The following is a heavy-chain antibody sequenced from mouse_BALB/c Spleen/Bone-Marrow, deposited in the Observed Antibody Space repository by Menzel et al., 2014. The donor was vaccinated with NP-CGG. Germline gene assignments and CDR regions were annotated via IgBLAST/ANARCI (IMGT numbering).Heavy chain of an antibody. CDR3: ARRGTGVDY. V-gene: IGHV1-63*02. CDR1: GYTFTNYW. CDR2: IYPGGGYT. Sequence: VKLMESGAELVRPGTSVKISCKASGYTFTNYWLGWVKQRPGHGLEWIGDIYPGGGYTNYNEKFKGKATLTADTSSSTAYMQLSSPTSEDSAVYFCARRGTGVDYWGQGTTLTVSS. D-gene: IGHD4-1*01. J-gene: IGHJ2*01.